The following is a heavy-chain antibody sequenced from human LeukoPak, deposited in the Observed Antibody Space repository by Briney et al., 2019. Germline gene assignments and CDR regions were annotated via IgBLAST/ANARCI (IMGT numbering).Heavy chain of an antibody. CDR3: AKESGKFDY. CDR1: GLPISDFA. V-gene: IGHV3-43*02. CDR2: ICGDGVST. Sequence: PGGSLRLSCVASGLPISDFAMHWVRQAPGKSLEWVSHICGDGVSTFYADSVKGRFSISRDNSKNSLYLEMTSLRTEDAAMYYCAKESGKFDYWGQGTLVAVSS. J-gene: IGHJ4*02.